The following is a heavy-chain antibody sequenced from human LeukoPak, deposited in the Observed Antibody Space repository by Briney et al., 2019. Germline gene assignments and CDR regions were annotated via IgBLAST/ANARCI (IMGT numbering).Heavy chain of an antibody. CDR1: EYSFTSYW. D-gene: IGHD2-21*02. J-gene: IGHJ4*02. CDR2: IYPGDSDT. V-gene: IGHV5-51*01. Sequence: GESLKISCKESEYSFTSYWIAWVRQMPGKGLEWMGIIYPGDSDTRYSPSFQGQVTISVDKSISTAYLQWSSLKASDTAMYYCARPPYCGGDCYFDYWGQGTLVTVSS. CDR3: ARPPYCGGDCYFDY.